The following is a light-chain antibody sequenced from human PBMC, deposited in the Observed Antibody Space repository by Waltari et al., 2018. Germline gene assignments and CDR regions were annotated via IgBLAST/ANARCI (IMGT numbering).Light chain of an antibody. CDR2: GAS. Sequence: EIVLTQSPGTLSLSPGERATLSCRASQSVGSSYLAWYQQKPGQAPRLLIYGASSRATGIPDRFSGSGSGTDFTLTISRLEPEDVAVYYCQQYRSSPSLTFGGGTKVEIK. J-gene: IGKJ4*01. CDR1: QSVGSSY. V-gene: IGKV3-20*01. CDR3: QQYRSSPSLT.